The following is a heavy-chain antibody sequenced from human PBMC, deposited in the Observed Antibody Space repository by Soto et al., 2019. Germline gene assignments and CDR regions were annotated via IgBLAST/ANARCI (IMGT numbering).Heavy chain of an antibody. J-gene: IGHJ4*02. D-gene: IGHD3-16*01. CDR3: ARDIGFDYVN. CDR1: GFMLSTYS. V-gene: IGHV3-7*01. Sequence: GGSLRLSCTASGFMLSTYSMNWVRQAPGKGLEWVASIKEDGSEIYYLQSVRGRFAISRDSAGNALQLAMNYLSAEDTATYFCARDIGFDYVNWGQGTLVTVSS. CDR2: IKEDGSEI.